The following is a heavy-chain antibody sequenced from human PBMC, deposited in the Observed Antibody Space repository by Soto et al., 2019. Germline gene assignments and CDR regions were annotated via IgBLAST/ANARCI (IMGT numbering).Heavy chain of an antibody. CDR1: GGSISSYY. V-gene: IGHV4-59*01. CDR2: IFHTGST. CDR3: ARGSSSGWYDDY. Sequence: KPSETLSLTCTVSGGSISSYYWSWIRQPPGKGLEWLGYIFHTGSTNYNPSLKSRITISLDTSKNQFSLKLSSVTAADTAMYYCARGSSSGWYDDYWGQGTLVTVSS. J-gene: IGHJ4*02. D-gene: IGHD6-19*01.